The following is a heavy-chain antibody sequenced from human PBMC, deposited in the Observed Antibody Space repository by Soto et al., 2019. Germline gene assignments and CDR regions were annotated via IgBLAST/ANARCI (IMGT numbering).Heavy chain of an antibody. CDR2: IWYDGSNK. J-gene: IGHJ4*02. V-gene: IGHV3-33*01. D-gene: IGHD1-26*01. CDR3: ARDRRAGSYFDY. CDR1: GFTFSSYG. Sequence: PGGSLRLSCAASGFTFSSYGMHWVRQAPGKGLEWVAVIWYDGSNKYYADSVKGRFTISRDNSKNTLYLQMNSLRAEDTAVYYCARDRRAGSYFDYWGQGTLVTVSS.